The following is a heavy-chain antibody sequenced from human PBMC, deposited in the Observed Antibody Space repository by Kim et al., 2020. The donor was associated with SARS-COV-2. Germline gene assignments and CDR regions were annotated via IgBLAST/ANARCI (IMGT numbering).Heavy chain of an antibody. CDR1: GFTFSSYA. Sequence: GGSLRLSCAASGFTFSSYAMSWVRQAPGKGLEWVSGISAVSAYYADSVKGRFTISRDNSKNTLYLQMNSLRAEDTAIYYCAKKGSAVGATTSGNFDYWGQGTLVSVSS. D-gene: IGHD1-26*01. CDR3: AKKGSAVGATTSGNFDY. J-gene: IGHJ4*02. CDR2: ISAVSA. V-gene: IGHV3-23*01.